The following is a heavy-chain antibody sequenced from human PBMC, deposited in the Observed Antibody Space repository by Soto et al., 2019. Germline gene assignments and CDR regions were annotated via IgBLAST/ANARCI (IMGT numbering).Heavy chain of an antibody. CDR3: ARVTGDRYYYSCMDV. D-gene: IGHD7-27*01. CDR1: GFTFSNYD. CDR2: ISYDGTKT. Sequence: QLQLVESGGGVVQPGRSLRLSCAASGFTFSNYDMHWVRQAPGKGLEWVAGISYDGTKTYYADSVTGRFTVSRDNSKNTLYLQMHSLRVEYTAVYYCARVTGDRYYYSCMDVWGKGTTVTVSS. V-gene: IGHV3-33*05. J-gene: IGHJ6*03.